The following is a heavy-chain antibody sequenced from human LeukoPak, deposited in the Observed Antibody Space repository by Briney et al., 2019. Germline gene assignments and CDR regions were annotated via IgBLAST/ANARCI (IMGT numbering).Heavy chain of an antibody. J-gene: IGHJ4*02. CDR1: GFTVSSNY. CDR2: IYSGGSI. V-gene: IGHV3-53*01. CDR3: ASGKETSMAQGY. Sequence: GGSLRLSCAVSGFTVSSNYMTWVRRAPGKGLEWVSVIYSGGSICYADSVKGRFTISRDISKNTVDLQLNSLRAEDTAVYYCASGKETSMAQGYWGQGTLVTVSS. D-gene: IGHD5-18*01.